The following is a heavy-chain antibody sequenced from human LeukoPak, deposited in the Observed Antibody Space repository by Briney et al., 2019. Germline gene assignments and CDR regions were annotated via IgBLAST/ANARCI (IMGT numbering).Heavy chain of an antibody. CDR1: GFTFGDYA. CDR2: IRSKAYGGTT. V-gene: IGHV3-49*04. Sequence: YLRLSCTGSGFTFGDYAMSWVRQVPGKGLEWVGFIRSKAYGGTTEYAASVKGRFTISRDDSKSIAYLHFFSQKTKETAVSFCTREGKWLPHYWGQGTLVSVSS. CDR3: TREGKWLPHY. D-gene: IGHD5-12*01. J-gene: IGHJ4*02.